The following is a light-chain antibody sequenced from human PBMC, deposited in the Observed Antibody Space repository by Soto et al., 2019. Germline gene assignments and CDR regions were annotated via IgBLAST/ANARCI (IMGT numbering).Light chain of an antibody. CDR1: QSVSGN. CDR2: GAS. Sequence: EIAMTQSPATLSVSPGERGTLSCRASQSVSGNLAWYQQKPGQAPRLLIFGASKRATGIPDRFSGSGSGTEFTLTISSLQSEDFAVYYCQQYNNWPRTFGQGTKGDIK. CDR3: QQYNNWPRT. V-gene: IGKV3D-15*01. J-gene: IGKJ1*01.